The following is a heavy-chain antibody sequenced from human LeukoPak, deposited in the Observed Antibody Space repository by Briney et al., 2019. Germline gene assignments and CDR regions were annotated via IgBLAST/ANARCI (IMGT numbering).Heavy chain of an antibody. J-gene: IGHJ6*03. Sequence: ASVKVSCKASGGTFSSYAISWVRQAPGQGLEWMGGIIPIFGTANYAQKFQGRVTITADESTSTAYMELSSLRSEDTAVYYCARGCSSTSCSNIYYYYYYMDVWGKGTTVTVSS. D-gene: IGHD2-2*01. V-gene: IGHV1-69*13. CDR3: ARGCSSTSCSNIYYYYYYMDV. CDR2: IIPIFGTA. CDR1: GGTFSSYA.